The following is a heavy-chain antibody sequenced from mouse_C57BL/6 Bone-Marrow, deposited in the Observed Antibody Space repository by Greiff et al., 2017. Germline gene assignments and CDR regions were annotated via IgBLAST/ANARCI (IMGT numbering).Heavy chain of an antibody. CDR1: GYTFTSYW. V-gene: IGHV1-72*01. J-gene: IGHJ3*01. CDR3: ARSAITTVVEGWFAY. Sequence: VQLQQPGAELVKPGASVKLSCKASGYTFTSYWMHWVKQRPGRGLEWIGRIDPNSGGTKYNEKFKGKATLTVDKPSSTAYMQLSSLTSEDSAVXYCARSAITTVVEGWFAYWGQGTLVTVSA. CDR2: IDPNSGGT. D-gene: IGHD1-1*01.